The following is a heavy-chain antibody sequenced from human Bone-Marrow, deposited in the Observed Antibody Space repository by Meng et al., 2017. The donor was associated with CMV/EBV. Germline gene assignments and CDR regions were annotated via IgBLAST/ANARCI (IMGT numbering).Heavy chain of an antibody. CDR1: GGSISSSSYY. Sequence: GSLRLSCTVSGGSISSSSYYWGWIRQPPGKGLKWIGSIYYSGSTYYNPSLKSRITISVETSKNQFSLKLTSVTAADTAVYYCARAYCGGDCYSYNWFDPWGQGTLVTVSS. V-gene: IGHV4-39*07. J-gene: IGHJ5*02. CDR2: IYYSGST. D-gene: IGHD2-21*01. CDR3: ARAYCGGDCYSYNWFDP.